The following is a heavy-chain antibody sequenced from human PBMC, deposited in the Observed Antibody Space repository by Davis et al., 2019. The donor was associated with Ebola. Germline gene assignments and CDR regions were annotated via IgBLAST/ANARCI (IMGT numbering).Heavy chain of an antibody. CDR3: ARGGDDRSGYSNDY. Sequence: SETLSLTCAVYGGSFSGYYWSWIRQPPGKGLEWIGEINHSGSTNYNPSPKSRVPIPVDTSKNQFSLKLTSVTAADTAVYYCARGGDDRSGYSNDYWGQGTLVTVSS. CDR1: GGSFSGYY. D-gene: IGHD3-22*01. J-gene: IGHJ4*02. V-gene: IGHV4-34*01. CDR2: INHSGST.